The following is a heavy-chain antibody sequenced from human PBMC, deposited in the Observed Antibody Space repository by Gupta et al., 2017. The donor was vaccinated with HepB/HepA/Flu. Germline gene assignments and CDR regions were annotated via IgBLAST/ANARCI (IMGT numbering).Heavy chain of an antibody. CDR2: ISYDGSNK. CDR3: AREGLLAVFFDY. V-gene: IGHV3-30-3*01. Sequence: QVQLVESGGGVVQPGRSLRLSCAASGFTFSSSAMPWVRQAPGKGLEWVAVISYDGSNKYYADSVKGRFTISRDNSKNTLYLQMNSLRAEDTAVYYCAREGLLAVFFDYWGQGTLVTVSS. J-gene: IGHJ4*02. D-gene: IGHD2-8*02. CDR1: GFTFSSSA.